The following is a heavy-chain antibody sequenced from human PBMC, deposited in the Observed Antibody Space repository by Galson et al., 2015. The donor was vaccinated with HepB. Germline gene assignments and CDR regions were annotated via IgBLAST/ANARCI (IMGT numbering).Heavy chain of an antibody. CDR3: ARGVAYCSGGSCPYYFDY. D-gene: IGHD2-15*01. J-gene: IGHJ4*02. CDR2: IIPIFATA. CDR1: GDTFASYA. Sequence: SVKVSCKDSGDTFASYAITWVRQAPGQGLEWMGGIIPIFATANYAQQFQGRVTITADKSTSTAYMELSSLKSEDTAVYYCARGVAYCSGGSCPYYFDYWGQGTLVTVSS. V-gene: IGHV1-69*06.